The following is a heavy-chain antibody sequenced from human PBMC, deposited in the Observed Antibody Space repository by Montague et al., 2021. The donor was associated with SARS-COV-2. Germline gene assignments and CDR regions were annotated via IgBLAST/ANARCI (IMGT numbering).Heavy chain of an antibody. CDR2: VHYTGST. Sequence: SETLSLTCEIPGGSISSYYWSWIRQSPGKGLEWIGYVHYTGSTKYNPSLKTRVTLSLDTPKNHSPLKLSSVTAADTAVYYCARAQNTCFIANCVNYFEVWGLGALVTVSS. J-gene: IGHJ4*02. CDR3: ARAQNTCFIANCVNYFEV. D-gene: IGHD1-1*01. V-gene: IGHV4-59*01. CDR1: GGSISSYY.